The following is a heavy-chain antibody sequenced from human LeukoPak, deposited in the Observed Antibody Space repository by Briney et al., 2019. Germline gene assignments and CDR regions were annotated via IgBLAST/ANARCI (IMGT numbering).Heavy chain of an antibody. J-gene: IGHJ4*02. CDR1: GYTLTELS. CDR3: ATGGKYYYDSSGYDY. D-gene: IGHD3-22*01. Sequence: AAVNVSCKVSGYTLTELSMHWVRQAPGKGLEGMGGFYPEDGETIYAQKFQGRVTMTEDTSTDTAYLELSSLRSEDTAVYYCATGGKYYYDSSGYDYWGEGTLVTVSS. V-gene: IGHV1-24*01. CDR2: FYPEDGET.